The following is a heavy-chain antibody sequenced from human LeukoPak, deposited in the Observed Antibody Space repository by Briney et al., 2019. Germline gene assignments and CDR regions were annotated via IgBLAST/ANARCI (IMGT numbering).Heavy chain of an antibody. V-gene: IGHV3-53*01. CDR1: GFTVSSKY. CDR3: ARLSYYYASGSYSSVDV. CDR2: IYSGGST. Sequence: PGGSLRLSCAASGFTVSSKYMSWVRQAPGKGLEWVSVIYSGGSTYYADSVKGRFTISRDNSKNTLYLQMNTLRAEDTAVYYCARLSYYYASGSYSSVDVWGQGTTVTVSS. J-gene: IGHJ6*02. D-gene: IGHD3-10*01.